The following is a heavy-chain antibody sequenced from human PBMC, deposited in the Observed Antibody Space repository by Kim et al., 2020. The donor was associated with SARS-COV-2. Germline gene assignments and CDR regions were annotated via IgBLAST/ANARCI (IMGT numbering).Heavy chain of an antibody. CDR1: GYSFTDYW. D-gene: IGHD6-13*01. Sequence: GESLKISCKASGYSFTDYWIGWVRQMPGKGLEWMAIISPGDSDTRYSPSFQGQVTISADESINIAYLQWSTLKTSDTAIYYSVRRPRQQLYSLDVWGQGTTVTVSS. CDR3: VRRPRQQLYSLDV. V-gene: IGHV5-51*01. CDR2: ISPGDSDT. J-gene: IGHJ6*02.